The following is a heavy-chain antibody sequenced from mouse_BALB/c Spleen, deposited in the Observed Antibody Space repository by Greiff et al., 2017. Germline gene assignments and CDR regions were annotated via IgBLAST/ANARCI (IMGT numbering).Heavy chain of an antibody. J-gene: IGHJ2*01. CDR1: GYTFTDYE. Sequence: QVQLKQSGAELVRPGASVTLSCKASGYTFTDYEMHWVKQTPVHGLEWIGAIDPETGGTAYNQKFKGKATLTADKSSSTAYMELRSLTSEDSAVYYCTRWGYYGDYWGQGTTLTVSS. V-gene: IGHV1-15*01. CDR3: TRWGYYGDY. CDR2: IDPETGGT.